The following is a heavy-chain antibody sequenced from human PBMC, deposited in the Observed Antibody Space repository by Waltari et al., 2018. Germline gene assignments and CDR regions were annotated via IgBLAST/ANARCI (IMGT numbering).Heavy chain of an antibody. CDR2: IKLDGSQK. Sequence: EVQVVESGGGLVQPGGSLRLSCSASGFTFLSYWMSWVRQAPGKGLEWVANIKLDGSQKYYVDSVKGRFTISRDNAKNSLYLQIDNLRVEDTALYFCARVGLAAPRGAFDVWGQGTMVTVSS. J-gene: IGHJ3*01. D-gene: IGHD6-25*01. CDR3: ARVGLAAPRGAFDV. CDR1: GFTFLSYW. V-gene: IGHV3-7*01.